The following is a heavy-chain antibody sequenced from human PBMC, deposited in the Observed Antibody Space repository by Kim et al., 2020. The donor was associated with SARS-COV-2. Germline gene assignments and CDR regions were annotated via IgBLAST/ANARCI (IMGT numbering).Heavy chain of an antibody. CDR3: AIYITMVRGAWFDP. D-gene: IGHD3-10*01. Sequence: SETLSLTCTVSGGSISSGGYYWSWIRQHPGKGLEWIGYIYYSGSTYYNPSLKSRVTISVDTSKNQFSLKLSSVTAADTAVYYCAIYITMVRGAWFDPWGQGTLVTVSS. CDR1: GGSISSGGYY. V-gene: IGHV4-31*03. J-gene: IGHJ5*02. CDR2: IYYSGST.